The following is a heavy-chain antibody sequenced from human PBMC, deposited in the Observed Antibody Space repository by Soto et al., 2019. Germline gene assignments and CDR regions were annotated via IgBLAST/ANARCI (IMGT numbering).Heavy chain of an antibody. CDR1: GGPVSGDDFY. J-gene: IGHJ6*02. V-gene: IGHV4-31*02. CDR2: VYHTGTT. Sequence: SETLCVTCVVSGGPVSGDDFYWSWISHLPGKGLEWIANVYHTGTTYYNPSLKSRVSMSVDTSQNQFSLILASVTAADTAVYYCARALVTDYNSRDYHYYFAMDVWGQGTSVTVSS. CDR3: ARALVTDYNSRDYHYYFAMDV. D-gene: IGHD3-22*01.